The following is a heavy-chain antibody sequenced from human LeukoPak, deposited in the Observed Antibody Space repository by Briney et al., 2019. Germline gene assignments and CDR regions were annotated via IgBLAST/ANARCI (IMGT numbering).Heavy chain of an antibody. CDR2: ISGSGGST. Sequence: PGGSLRLSCAASGFTFSSYAMTWVRQAPGKGLEWVSGISGSGGSTYYADSVKGRFTISRDNSKNTLYLQMNSLRAEDTAVYYCARDMTGGGAKDYWGQGTLVTVSS. V-gene: IGHV3-23*01. CDR3: ARDMTGGGAKDY. CDR1: GFTFSSYA. D-gene: IGHD1-26*01. J-gene: IGHJ4*02.